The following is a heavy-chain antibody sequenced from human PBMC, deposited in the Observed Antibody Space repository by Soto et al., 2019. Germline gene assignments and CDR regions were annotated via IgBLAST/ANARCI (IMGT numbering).Heavy chain of an antibody. J-gene: IGHJ4*02. CDR2: ISSSGSTI. CDR1: GFTFSSYE. Sequence: GGSLRLSCAASGFTFSSYEMNWVRQAPGKGLEWVSYISSSGSTIYYADSVKGRFTISRDNAKNSLYLQMNSLRAEDTAVYYCAREGGGIAAAGDYWGQGTLVTVSS. CDR3: AREGGGIAAAGDY. D-gene: IGHD6-13*01. V-gene: IGHV3-48*03.